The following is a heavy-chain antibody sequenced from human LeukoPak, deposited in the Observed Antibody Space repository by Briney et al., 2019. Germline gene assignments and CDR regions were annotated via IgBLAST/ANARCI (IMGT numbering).Heavy chain of an antibody. Sequence: GGSLRLSCAASGFSFSSYGMHWVRQAPGKGLEWVAFIQYDGSDKYYADSVKGRFTISRDNSKNTLYLQMNSLRSEDTAVYYCASRPEYYDFWSGYYNDAFDIWGQGTMVTVSS. J-gene: IGHJ3*02. CDR1: GFSFSSYG. D-gene: IGHD3-3*01. CDR3: ASRPEYYDFWSGYYNDAFDI. CDR2: IQYDGSDK. V-gene: IGHV3-30*02.